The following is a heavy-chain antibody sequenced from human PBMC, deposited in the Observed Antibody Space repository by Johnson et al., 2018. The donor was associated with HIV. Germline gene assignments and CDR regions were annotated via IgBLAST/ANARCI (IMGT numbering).Heavy chain of an antibody. CDR3: AKESYRSSLWAFDI. D-gene: IGHD6-6*01. CDR1: GFTFDDYA. CDR2: ISWNSGSI. J-gene: IGHJ3*02. Sequence: VQLVESGGGLIQPGGSLRLSCAASGFTFDDYAMHWVRQAPGKGLEWASGISWNSGSIGYADSVKGRFTISRDNAKNSLYLQMNRLRAEDTALYYCAKESYRSSLWAFDIWGQGTMVTVSS. V-gene: IGHV3-9*01.